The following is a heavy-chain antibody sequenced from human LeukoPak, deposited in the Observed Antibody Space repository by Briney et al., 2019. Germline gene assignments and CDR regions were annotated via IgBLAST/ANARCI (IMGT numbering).Heavy chain of an antibody. D-gene: IGHD1-14*01. CDR1: GGSISSYY. V-gene: IGHV4-4*07. CDR2: IYTSGNT. J-gene: IGHJ3*02. CDR3: AESTTVLDAFDI. Sequence: PSETLSLTCTVSGGSISSYYWSWIRQPAGKGLEWIGRIYTSGNTNYNPSLKSRVTISVDTSKNHFSLKLSSATAADTAVYYCAESTTVLDAFDIWGQGTMVTVSS.